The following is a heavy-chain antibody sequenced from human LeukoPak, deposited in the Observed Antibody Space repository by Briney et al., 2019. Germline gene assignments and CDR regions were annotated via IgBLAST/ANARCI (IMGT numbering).Heavy chain of an antibody. CDR1: GFTFSSYG. J-gene: IGHJ4*02. V-gene: IGHV3-30*03. CDR3: ARVGCLRTLGYCSSFTSIDY. Sequence: PEGSLRLSCAASGFTFSSYGMHWVRQAPGKGLEWVAVISYDGSNKYYADSVKGRFTISRDNSKNTLYLQMNSLRAEDTAVYYCARVGCLRTLGYCSSFTSIDYWGRGTLVTVSS. CDR2: ISYDGSNK. D-gene: IGHD2-2*01.